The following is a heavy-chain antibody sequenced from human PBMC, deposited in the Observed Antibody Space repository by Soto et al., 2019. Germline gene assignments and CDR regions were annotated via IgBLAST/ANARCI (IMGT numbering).Heavy chain of an antibody. D-gene: IGHD3-9*01. V-gene: IGHV1-18*01. CDR3: ARGDILTGYYPYFDY. J-gene: IGHJ4*02. CDR2: ISAYNGNT. CDR1: GYTFTSYG. Sequence: GASVKVSCKASGYTFTSYGISWVRQAPGQGLEWMGWISAYNGNTNYAQKLQGRVTMTTDTSTSTAYMELRSLRSDDTAVYYCARGDILTGYYPYFDYWGQGTLVTVSS.